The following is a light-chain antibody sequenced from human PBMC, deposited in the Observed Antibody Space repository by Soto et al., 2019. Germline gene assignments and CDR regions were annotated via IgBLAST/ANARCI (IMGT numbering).Light chain of an antibody. CDR2: DVN. J-gene: IGLJ1*01. CDR1: ASDIGGYTF. V-gene: IGLV2-8*01. CDR3: SAHGGTNPYV. Sequence: QSALTQPPSASGSPGQSVAISCTGTASDIGGYTFVSWYQQHPGKAPKLLIYDVNKRLSGVPDRFSGSKSGNTASLTVSGLQAEDEADYYCSAHGGTNPYVFGTGTKLNVL.